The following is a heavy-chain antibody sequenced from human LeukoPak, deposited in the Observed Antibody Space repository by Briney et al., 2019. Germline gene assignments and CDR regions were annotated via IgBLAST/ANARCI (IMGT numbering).Heavy chain of an antibody. CDR1: GGSFSGYY. J-gene: IGHJ4*02. V-gene: IGHV4-34*01. CDR3: ALHLWFGELLADY. Sequence: SETLSLTCAVYGGSFSGYYWSWIRQPPGKGLEWIGEINHSGSTNYNPSLKSRVTISVDTSKNQFSLKLSSVTAADTAVYYCALHLWFGELLADYWGQGTLVTVSS. CDR2: INHSGST. D-gene: IGHD3-10*01.